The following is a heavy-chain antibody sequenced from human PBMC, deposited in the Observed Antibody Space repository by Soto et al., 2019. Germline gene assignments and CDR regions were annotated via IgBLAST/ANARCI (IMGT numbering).Heavy chain of an antibody. D-gene: IGHD1-26*01. V-gene: IGHV1-69*06. CDR3: ARAIKRWEVRYYFDY. CDR2: IVGISNTA. J-gene: IGHJ4*02. Sequence: QVVLLQSGAEVKEPGSSVRVSCKVSGSTFNNFAFSWVRQAPGHGPEWLGGIVGISNTADYSQRFRDRVTSTADTATNTLYMDLRRLPFEDTAVYYCARAIKRWEVRYYFDYWGQGTLVTVSS. CDR1: GSTFNNFA.